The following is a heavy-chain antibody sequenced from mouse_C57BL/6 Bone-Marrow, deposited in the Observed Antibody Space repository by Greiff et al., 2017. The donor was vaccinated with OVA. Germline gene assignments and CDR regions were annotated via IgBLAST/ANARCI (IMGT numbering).Heavy chain of an antibody. CDR2: IDPENGDT. CDR3: TVWLRRGFAY. Sequence: VQLQQSGAELVRPGASVKLSCTASGFNIKDDYMHWVKQRPEQGLEWIGWIDPENGDTEYASKFQGKATITADTSSNTAYLQLSSLTSEDTAVYYCTVWLRRGFAYWGQGTLVTVSA. D-gene: IGHD2-2*01. V-gene: IGHV14-4*01. J-gene: IGHJ3*01. CDR1: GFNIKDDY.